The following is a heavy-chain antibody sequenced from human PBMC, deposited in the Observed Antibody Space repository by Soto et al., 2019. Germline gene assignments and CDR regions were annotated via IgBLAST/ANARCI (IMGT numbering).Heavy chain of an antibody. Sequence: QVQLVQSGADVQRPGSSVRVSCKASGDTFNFYSINWVRQAPGLALQWMGRINPILSMSNYAPRFQGRVTRTADKSTSPAYMELSSLRSEDTAMYYCATSYGSGYRAFDSWGQGALVTVSS. CDR1: GDTFNFYS. J-gene: IGHJ4*02. CDR2: INPILSMS. D-gene: IGHD3-10*01. V-gene: IGHV1-69*02. CDR3: ATSYGSGYRAFDS.